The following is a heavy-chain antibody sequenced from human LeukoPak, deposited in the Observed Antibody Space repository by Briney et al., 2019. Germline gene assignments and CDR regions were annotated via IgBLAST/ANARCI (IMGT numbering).Heavy chain of an antibody. V-gene: IGHV3-23*01. Sequence: GGALRLSCAASGFTLRNYGMSWVRQAPGKGPEWVSGSSGGGDSTYYAASVRGRFTISRDNSKTTLYLQRSSRGAEDTALYYCAKGPRALEHSTHFFDYWGQGTLVPVSS. CDR1: GFTLRNYG. J-gene: IGHJ4*02. CDR3: AKGPRALEHSTHFFDY. D-gene: IGHD1/OR15-1a*01. CDR2: SSGGGDST.